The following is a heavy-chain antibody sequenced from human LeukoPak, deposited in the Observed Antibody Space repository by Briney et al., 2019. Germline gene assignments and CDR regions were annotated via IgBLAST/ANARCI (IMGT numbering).Heavy chain of an antibody. V-gene: IGHV4-34*01. CDR1: GGSFSGYY. J-gene: IGHJ4*02. Sequence: SSETLSLTCAVYGGSFSGYYWSWIRQPPGKGLEWIGEINRSGSTNYNPSLKSRVTISVDTSKNQFSLKLSSVTAADTAVYYCASGVAVAGPFDYWGQGTLVTVSS. D-gene: IGHD6-19*01. CDR2: INRSGST. CDR3: ASGVAVAGPFDY.